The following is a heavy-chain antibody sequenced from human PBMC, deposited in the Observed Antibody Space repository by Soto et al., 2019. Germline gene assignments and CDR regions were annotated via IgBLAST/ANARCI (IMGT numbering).Heavy chain of an antibody. J-gene: IGHJ3*02. D-gene: IGHD5-12*01. CDR1: GFTFSSYA. CDR3: VTGYIVLVPDVDLIVASTRSFDI. V-gene: IGHV3-23*01. CDR2: ISDSGGST. Sequence: EVQLLESGGGLVQPGGSLRLSCAASGFTFSSYAMNWVRQAPGKGLEWVSSISDSGGSTYYADSVKGRFTISRDNSNNTLYLQMDSLIAEDTAVFYCVTGYIVLVPDVDLIVASTRSFDIWGQGTMVTVSS.